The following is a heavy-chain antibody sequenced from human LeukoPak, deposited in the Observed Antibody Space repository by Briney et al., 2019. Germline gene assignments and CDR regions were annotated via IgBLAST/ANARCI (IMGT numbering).Heavy chain of an antibody. Sequence: PSETLSLTCTVSGGSISSSSYYWGWIRQPPGKGLEWIGHIYYSGATDYNPSLKSRVTISADTSKNQFSLQLSSVTAADTAVYYCARGRYSYDCWGQGTLVTVSS. J-gene: IGHJ4*02. D-gene: IGHD5-18*01. CDR2: IYYSGAT. V-gene: IGHV4-39*07. CDR3: ARGRYSYDC. CDR1: GGSISSSSYY.